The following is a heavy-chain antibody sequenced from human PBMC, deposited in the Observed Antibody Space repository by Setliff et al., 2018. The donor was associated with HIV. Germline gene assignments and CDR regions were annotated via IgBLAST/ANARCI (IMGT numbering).Heavy chain of an antibody. D-gene: IGHD3-10*01. CDR1: GGSISSHY. CDR3: AGSFIYYYYYMDV. J-gene: IGHJ6*03. V-gene: IGHV4-59*11. CDR2: ISYSGST. Sequence: SETLSLTCTVSGGSISSHYWSWIRQPPGKGLEWIAYISYSGSTNYNPSLKSRVTISADTPKNQFSLKLNSVTAADTAMYYCAGSFIYYYYYMDVWGKGTTVTVSS.